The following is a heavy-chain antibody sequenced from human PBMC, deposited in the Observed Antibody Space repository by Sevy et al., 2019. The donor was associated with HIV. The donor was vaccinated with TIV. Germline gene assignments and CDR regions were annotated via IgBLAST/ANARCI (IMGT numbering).Heavy chain of an antibody. D-gene: IGHD1-1*01. V-gene: IGHV1-69*13. CDR1: GGTFSSNT. CDR2: ITPMFGTA. CDR3: ARELERLLYY. J-gene: IGHJ4*02. Sequence: ASVKVSWKASGGTFSSNTISWVRQAPGQGPEWMGGITPMFGTANYAQKFQGRVTITADVSTSTAYMEVSRLRSEDTAVYYCARELERLLYYWGQGTLVTVSS.